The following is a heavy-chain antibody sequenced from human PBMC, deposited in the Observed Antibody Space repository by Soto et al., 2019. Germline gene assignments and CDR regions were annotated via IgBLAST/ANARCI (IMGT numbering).Heavy chain of an antibody. CDR2: IYPGDSDT. D-gene: IGHD3-22*01. J-gene: IGHJ4*02. Sequence: PGESLKVSCKGSGYRFTSYWIGWVRQMPGKGLEWMGIIYPGDSDTRYSPSFQGQVTISADKSISTAYLQWSSLKASDTAMYYCARRPYYYDSSGSIDYFDYWGQGTLVTVSS. V-gene: IGHV5-51*01. CDR3: ARRPYYYDSSGSIDYFDY. CDR1: GYRFTSYW.